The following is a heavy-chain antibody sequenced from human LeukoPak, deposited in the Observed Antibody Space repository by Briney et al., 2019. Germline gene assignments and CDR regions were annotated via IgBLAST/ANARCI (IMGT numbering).Heavy chain of an antibody. D-gene: IGHD2-21*02. J-gene: IGHJ4*02. CDR3: ARDPTAPGPFDY. CDR1: GFTFSSYW. V-gene: IGHV3-74*03. CDR2: INSDGKST. Sequence: GGSLIVSCAVSGFTFSSYWMHWVRQAPGKGLVWVSRINSDGKSTTYADSVKGRFTIARDNAKNALYLQMNSLRAEDTAVYYCARDPTAPGPFDYWGQGTLVTVSS.